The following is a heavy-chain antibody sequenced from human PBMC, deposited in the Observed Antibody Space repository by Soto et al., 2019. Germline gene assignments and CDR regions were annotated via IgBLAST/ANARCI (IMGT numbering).Heavy chain of an antibody. CDR2: IYYSGST. J-gene: IGHJ6*02. CDR3: ARQVSSSWPPYYYGMDV. D-gene: IGHD6-13*01. V-gene: IGHV4-59*08. Sequence: SEALSPTCTVSGGSISSYYWSWIRQPPGKGLEWIGYIYYSGSTNYNPSLKSRVTISVDTSMNQFSLKLSSVTAADTAVYYCARQVSSSWPPYYYGMDVWGQGTTVTGSS. CDR1: GGSISSYY.